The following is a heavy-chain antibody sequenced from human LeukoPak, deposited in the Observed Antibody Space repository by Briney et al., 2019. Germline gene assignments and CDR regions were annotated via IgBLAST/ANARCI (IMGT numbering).Heavy chain of an antibody. J-gene: IGHJ3*01. V-gene: IGHV3-48*02. CDR3: VRGYYSNSFDF. CDR2: ISNSDDTR. CDR1: GYTFTSYS. D-gene: IGHD2/OR15-2a*01. Sequence: GGSLRLSCAASGYTFTSYSMSWVRQAPGKGLEWVSFISNSDDTRYYADSVRGRFTISRDDAKNPLYLQMSSLRDGDTAVYYCVRGYYSNSFDFWGQGTVVTVSS.